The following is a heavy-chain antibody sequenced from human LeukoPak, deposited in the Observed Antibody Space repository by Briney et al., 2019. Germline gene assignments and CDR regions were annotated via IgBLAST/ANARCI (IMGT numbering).Heavy chain of an antibody. V-gene: IGHV3-9*03. J-gene: IGHJ3*02. CDR1: GFTFDDYA. CDR3: AKAAGYSSSSNAFDI. CDR2: ISWNGGSI. Sequence: GGSLRLSCAASGFTFDDYAMHWVRQAQGKGLEWVSGISWNGGSIAYADSVKGRFTISRDNAKNSLYLQMNSLRAEDMAFYYCAKAAGYSSSSNAFDIWGHGTMVTVSS. D-gene: IGHD6-6*01.